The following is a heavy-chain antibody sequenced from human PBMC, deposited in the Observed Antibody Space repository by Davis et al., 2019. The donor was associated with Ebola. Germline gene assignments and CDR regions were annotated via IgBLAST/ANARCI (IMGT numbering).Heavy chain of an antibody. J-gene: IGHJ4*02. CDR3: ARDLQLLFLPYYYDSSGYYDY. V-gene: IGHV3-7*01. CDR1: GFSFSTYW. D-gene: IGHD3-22*01. Sequence: GESLKISCAASGFSFSTYWMSWVRQTPGKGLEWVANINQDGTGKNYVGSVKGRFTISRDNAKNSLYLQMNSLRAEDTAVYYCARDLQLLFLPYYYDSSGYYDYWGQGTLVTVSS. CDR2: INQDGTGK.